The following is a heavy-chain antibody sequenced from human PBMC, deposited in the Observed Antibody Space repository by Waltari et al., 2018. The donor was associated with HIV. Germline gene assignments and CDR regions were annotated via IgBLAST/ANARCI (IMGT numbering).Heavy chain of an antibody. CDR2: IYSTGNT. Sequence: QVQLQESGPGLVKPSETLSLTCSVSGGSIINYYWTWVRQPAGRGLEWIGRIYSTGNTKYRPSLTSRVTMSVDTSKNQFSLRLISVTAADTAVYYCARVGEMDKGKTFSREGFDIWGQGTMVIVSS. J-gene: IGHJ3*02. V-gene: IGHV4-4*07. CDR1: GGSIINYY. CDR3: ARVGEMDKGKTFSREGFDI. D-gene: IGHD2-2*03.